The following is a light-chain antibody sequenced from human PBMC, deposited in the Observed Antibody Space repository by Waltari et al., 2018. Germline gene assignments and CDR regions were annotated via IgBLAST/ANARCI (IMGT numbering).Light chain of an antibody. Sequence: SCRARQSVSRALAWHQQEPGQAPRLLIYGASSRATGIPDKFSGSGSGTDFSLTISRLEPEDCAVYFCQHYVRLPATFGQGTKVEIK. CDR3: QHYVRLPAT. V-gene: IGKV3-20*01. CDR2: GAS. J-gene: IGKJ1*01. CDR1: QSVSRA.